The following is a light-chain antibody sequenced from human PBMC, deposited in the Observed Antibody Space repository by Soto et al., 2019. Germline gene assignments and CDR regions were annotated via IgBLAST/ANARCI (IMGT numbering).Light chain of an antibody. CDR2: KAS. J-gene: IGKJ1*01. Sequence: DIQMTQSPSTLSASVGDRVTITCRASQSISNWLAWYQKKPGTAPNLLIYKASTLKSGVPSRFSGSGSGTEFTLTISSLQPDDSATYYCQQYSDNWTFGQGTKV. CDR3: QQYSDNWT. V-gene: IGKV1-5*03. CDR1: QSISNW.